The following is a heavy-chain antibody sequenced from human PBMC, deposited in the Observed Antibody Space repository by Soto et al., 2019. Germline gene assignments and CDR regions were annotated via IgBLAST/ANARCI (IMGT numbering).Heavy chain of an antibody. Sequence: GGSLRLSCAASDFDFSSYGIHWIRQAPGKGLEWVAASSYDGRETFYADSAKGRFTVSKEMSKNTAFLQMNALRHEDTAVYFCARDSGWPILNFDNWGQGTPVTVSS. CDR2: SSYDGRET. CDR3: ARDSGWPILNFDN. D-gene: IGHD3-10*01. V-gene: IGHV3-30*03. CDR1: DFDFSSYG. J-gene: IGHJ4*02.